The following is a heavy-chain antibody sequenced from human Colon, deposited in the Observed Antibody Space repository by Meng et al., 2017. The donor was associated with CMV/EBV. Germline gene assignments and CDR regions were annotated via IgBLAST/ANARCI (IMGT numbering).Heavy chain of an antibody. V-gene: IGHV3-33*06. Sequence: GGSLRLSCAASGFTFSSYGMHWVRQAPGKGLEWVAVIWYDGSNKYYADSVKGRFTISRDNSKNTLYLQMNSLRAEDTAVYYCAKGLAVAGTPHYYYYGMDVWGQGTTVTVSS. D-gene: IGHD6-19*01. J-gene: IGHJ6*02. CDR1: GFTFSSYG. CDR2: IWYDGSNK. CDR3: AKGLAVAGTPHYYYYGMDV.